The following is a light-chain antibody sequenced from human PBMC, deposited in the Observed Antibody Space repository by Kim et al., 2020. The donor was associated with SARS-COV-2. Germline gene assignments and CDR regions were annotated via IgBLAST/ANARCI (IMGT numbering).Light chain of an antibody. J-gene: IGKJ2*02. V-gene: IGKV1-5*03. Sequence: DIQMTQSPSTLSASVGDRVTITCRASQSISNWLAWYQQKPGKAPKLLIYKASSLESGVPSRFSGSGSGTEFTLTISSLQPDDFATYYCQQYNSYSVWTFGQGTKLE. CDR1: QSISNW. CDR3: QQYNSYSVWT. CDR2: KAS.